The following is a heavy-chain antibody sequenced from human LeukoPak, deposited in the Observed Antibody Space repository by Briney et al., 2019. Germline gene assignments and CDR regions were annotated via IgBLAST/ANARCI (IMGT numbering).Heavy chain of an antibody. CDR3: ARPSYCSSTSCYKGAFDY. CDR2: ISAYDGNT. CDR1: GYTFTSYG. D-gene: IGHD2-2*02. J-gene: IGHJ4*02. Sequence: ASVKVSCKASGYTFTSYGISWVRQAPGQGLERMGWISAYDGNTNYAQKLQGRVTMTTDTSTTTAYMELRSLRSDDTAVYYCARPSYCSSTSCYKGAFDYWGQGTLVTVSS. V-gene: IGHV1-18*01.